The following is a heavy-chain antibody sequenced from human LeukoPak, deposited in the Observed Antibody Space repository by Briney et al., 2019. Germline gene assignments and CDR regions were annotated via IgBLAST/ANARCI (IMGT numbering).Heavy chain of an antibody. CDR2: IWCDGSHK. V-gene: IGHV3-33*01. Sequence: PGGSLRLSCAASGFTFSSYGMHWVRQAPGKGLEWVAVIWCDGSHKYYADSVKGRFTISRDNSKNTLHLQMNSLRAEDTAVYYCARDLLLWFGELSGDSDYWGQGTLVTVSS. CDR3: ARDLLLWFGELSGDSDY. J-gene: IGHJ4*02. D-gene: IGHD3-10*01. CDR1: GFTFSSYG.